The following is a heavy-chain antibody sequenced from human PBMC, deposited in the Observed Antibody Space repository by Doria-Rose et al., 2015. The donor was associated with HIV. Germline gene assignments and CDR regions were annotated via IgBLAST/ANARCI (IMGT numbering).Heavy chain of an antibody. V-gene: IGHV4-34*01. Sequence: WNWIRQSPGKGLEWIGEIDHSENTAYSPSLNSRVTISIDTSKNQFSLNLTSVTAADTAVYYCARAGGRVTDYWGQGTLVTVSS. CDR2: IDHSENT. J-gene: IGHJ4*02. D-gene: IGHD3-10*01. CDR3: ARAGGRVTDY.